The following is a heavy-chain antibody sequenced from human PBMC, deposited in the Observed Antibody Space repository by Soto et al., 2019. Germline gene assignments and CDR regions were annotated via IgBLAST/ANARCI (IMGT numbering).Heavy chain of an antibody. CDR1: GFTFSSYG. J-gene: IGHJ6*02. CDR2: ISYDGSNK. Sequence: GGSLRLSCAASGFTFSSYGMHWVRQAPGKGLEWVAVISYDGSNKYYADSVKGRFTISRDNSKNTLYLQMNSLRAEDTTVYYCAKEGVTIFGVVPPSYGMDVWGQGTTVTVSS. D-gene: IGHD3-3*01. V-gene: IGHV3-30*18. CDR3: AKEGVTIFGVVPPSYGMDV.